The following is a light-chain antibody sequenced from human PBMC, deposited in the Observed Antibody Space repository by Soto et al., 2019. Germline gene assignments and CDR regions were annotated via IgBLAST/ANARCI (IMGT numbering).Light chain of an antibody. V-gene: IGLV2-14*01. J-gene: IGLJ1*01. CDR3: NSYTSKSTGV. Sequence: QSALTQPASVSGSPRQSITISCTGTSSDVGGYNYVSWYQQHPGKAPKPIIYEVSNRPSGVSNRFSGSKSGNTASLTISGLQAEDEADYYCNSYTSKSTGVFGTGTKLTVL. CDR1: SSDVGGYNY. CDR2: EVS.